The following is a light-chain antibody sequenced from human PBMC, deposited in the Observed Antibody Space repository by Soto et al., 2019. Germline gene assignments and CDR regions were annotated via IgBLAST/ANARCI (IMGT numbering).Light chain of an antibody. V-gene: IGKV3-20*01. CDR1: QSVGTY. CDR2: DVS. J-gene: IGKJ5*01. Sequence: EIVLTQSPATLSLSPGERAILSCRASQSVGTYLAWYQQKPGQAPRLLIYDVSSRSPGIPDRFLGSGSETDFTLTISRLEPEDFAVYYCQQYGSSPITFGQGTRLEIK. CDR3: QQYGSSPIT.